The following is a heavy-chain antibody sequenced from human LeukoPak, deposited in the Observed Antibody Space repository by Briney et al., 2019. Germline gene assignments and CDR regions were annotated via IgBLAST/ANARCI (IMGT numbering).Heavy chain of an antibody. J-gene: IGHJ4*02. V-gene: IGHV1-46*01. D-gene: IGHD3-22*01. CDR3: ARDHGYYDSSGYLDY. CDR1: GGTFSSYA. CDR2: INPSGGST. Sequence: ASVKVSCKASGGTFSSYAISWVRQAPGQGLEWMGIINPSGGSTSYAQKFQGRVTMTRDTSTSAVYMELSSLRSEDTAVYYCARDHGYYDSSGYLDYWGQGTLVTVSS.